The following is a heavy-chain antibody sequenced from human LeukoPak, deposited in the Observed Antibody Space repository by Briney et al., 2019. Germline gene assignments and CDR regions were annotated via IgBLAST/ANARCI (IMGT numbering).Heavy chain of an antibody. CDR1: GGTFSSYT. CDR2: IIPILGIA. J-gene: IGHJ4*02. CDR3: ARHLHDLGYCSSTSCRLFDY. Sequence: SVKVSCKASGGTFSSYTISWVRQAPGQGLEWMGRIIPILGIANYAQKFQGRVTITADKSTSTAYMELSSLRSEDTAVYYCARHLHDLGYCSSTSCRLFDYWGQGTLVTASS. V-gene: IGHV1-69*02. D-gene: IGHD2-2*01.